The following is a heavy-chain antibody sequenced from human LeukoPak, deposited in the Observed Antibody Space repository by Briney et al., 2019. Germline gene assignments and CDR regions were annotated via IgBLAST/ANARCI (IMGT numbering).Heavy chain of an antibody. D-gene: IGHD5-12*01. CDR2: IYYSGST. CDR3: ARAVRDYSGYDRNWYFDL. J-gene: IGHJ2*01. CDR1: GGSISSYY. Sequence: SETLSLTCTVSGGSISSYYWSWIRQPPGKGLEWIGYIYYSGSTNYNPSLKGRVTISVDTSKNQFSLKLSSVTAADTAVYYCARAVRDYSGYDRNWYFDLWGRGTLVTVSS. V-gene: IGHV4-59*01.